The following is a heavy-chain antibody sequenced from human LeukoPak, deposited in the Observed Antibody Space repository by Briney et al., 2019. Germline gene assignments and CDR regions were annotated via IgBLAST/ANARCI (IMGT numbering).Heavy chain of an antibody. CDR1: GGSISPYY. V-gene: IGHV4-59*01. D-gene: IGHD1-1*01. Sequence: KPSETLSLTCTVSGGSISPYYWSWIRQTPGKGLEWIGYILYSGTTTNYNPSLKSRVTISVDTSKNQFSLKLSSVTAADTAVYYCARVGDWNDLVCWGQGTLVTVSS. CDR3: ARVGDWNDLVC. J-gene: IGHJ4*02. CDR2: ILYSGTTT.